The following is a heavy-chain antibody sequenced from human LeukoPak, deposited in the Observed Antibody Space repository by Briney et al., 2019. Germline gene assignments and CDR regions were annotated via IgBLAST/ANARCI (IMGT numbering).Heavy chain of an antibody. V-gene: IGHV4-59*03. CDR3: ARNGPHYYDKSGYLDS. D-gene: IGHD3-22*01. CDR2: IEYSRDT. J-gene: IGHJ4*02. Sequence: PSETLSLTCTVSGGSISSYYWSWIRQPPGKGLEWIGNIEYSRDTNYNPSLRSRVTILVDKSRNQFSLKLNSVTAADTAVYYCARNGPHYYDKSGYLDSWGQGTLVTVSS. CDR1: GGSISSYY.